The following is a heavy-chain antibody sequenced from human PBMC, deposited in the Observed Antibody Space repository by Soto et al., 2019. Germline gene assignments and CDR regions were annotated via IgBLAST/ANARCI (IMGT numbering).Heavy chain of an antibody. V-gene: IGHV1-18*01. Sequence: EASVKVSFKASGYTFTSYGISWVRQAPGQGLEWMGWISVYNGNTNYAQKLQGRVTMTTDTSTSTAYMELRSLRSDDTAVYYCARESVVVTAILFDYWGQGTLVTVSS. J-gene: IGHJ4*02. D-gene: IGHD2-21*02. CDR2: ISVYNGNT. CDR1: GYTFTSYG. CDR3: ARESVVVTAILFDY.